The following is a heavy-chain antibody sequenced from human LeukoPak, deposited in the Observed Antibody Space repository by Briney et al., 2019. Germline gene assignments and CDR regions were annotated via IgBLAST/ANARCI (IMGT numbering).Heavy chain of an antibody. CDR3: VSVNTSPDAFDI. CDR1: GFTFGDYA. J-gene: IGHJ3*02. CDR2: ISYDGSNK. D-gene: IGHD3-22*01. Sequence: GGSLRLSCTASGFTFGDYAMSWFRQAPGKGLEWVAVISYDGSNKYYADSVKGRFTISRDNSKNTLYLQMNSLRAEDTAVYYCVSVNTSPDAFDIWGQGTMVTVSS. V-gene: IGHV3-30*04.